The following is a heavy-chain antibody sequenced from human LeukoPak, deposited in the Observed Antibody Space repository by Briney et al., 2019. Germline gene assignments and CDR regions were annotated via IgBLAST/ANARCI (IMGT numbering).Heavy chain of an antibody. Sequence: PGGPLRLSCAASGFTHSSYWMHWVRQAPGKGLVWVSRINGDGSSTPYANSVKGRFTIPRDNAKNTLYLQMHSLRADDTAVYYCVRGSTSGWPDYFDYWGQGTLVIVSS. CDR1: GFTHSSYW. D-gene: IGHD6-19*01. CDR2: INGDGSST. CDR3: VRGSTSGWPDYFDY. J-gene: IGHJ4*02. V-gene: IGHV3-74*01.